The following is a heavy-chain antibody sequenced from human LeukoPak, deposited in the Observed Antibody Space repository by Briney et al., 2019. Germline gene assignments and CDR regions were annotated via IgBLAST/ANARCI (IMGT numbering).Heavy chain of an antibody. D-gene: IGHD4/OR15-4a*01. CDR1: GGSISSSSYY. J-gene: IGHJ6*02. CDR2: IYYSGST. V-gene: IGHV4-39*07. Sequence: SETLSLTCTVSGGSISSSSYYWGWIRQPPGKGLEWIGSIYYSGSTNYNPSLKSRVTISVDTSKNQFSLKLSSVTAADTAVYYCARLTSPSLGQYYYYGMDVWGQGTTVTVSS. CDR3: ARLTSPSLGQYYYYGMDV.